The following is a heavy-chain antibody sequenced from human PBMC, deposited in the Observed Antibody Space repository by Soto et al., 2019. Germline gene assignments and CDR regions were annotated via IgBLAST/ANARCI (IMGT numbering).Heavy chain of an antibody. CDR1: GYSFTKYA. CDR3: ARDPSNTSGHYQFFDS. Sequence: QVQLVQSGTEVKKPGASVKVSCQSSGYSFTKYAISWVRQAPGQGLEWVGWISTYNGDTMYAQQFQGRVTLTTDTPTTTVYMELRSLRSDDTTVYYCARDPSNTSGHYQFFDSRGPGTLVTVSS. J-gene: IGHJ4*02. V-gene: IGHV1-18*01. D-gene: IGHD3-22*01. CDR2: ISTYNGDT.